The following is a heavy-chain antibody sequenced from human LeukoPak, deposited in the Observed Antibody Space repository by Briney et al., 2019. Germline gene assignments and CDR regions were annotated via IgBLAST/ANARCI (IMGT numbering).Heavy chain of an antibody. CDR3: ARVLPKFLDSSSWQGAFDY. Sequence: PSQTLSLTCTVSGGSISSGSYYWSWIRQPAGKGLEWIGRIYTSGSTNYNPSLKSRVTISVDTSKNQFSLKLSSVTAADTAVYYCARVLPKFLDSSSWQGAFDYWGQGTLVTVSS. V-gene: IGHV4-61*02. CDR2: IYTSGST. J-gene: IGHJ4*02. CDR1: GGSISSGSYY. D-gene: IGHD6-13*01.